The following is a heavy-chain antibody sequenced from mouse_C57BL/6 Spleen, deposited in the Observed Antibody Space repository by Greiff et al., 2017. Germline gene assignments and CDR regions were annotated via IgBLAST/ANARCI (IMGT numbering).Heavy chain of an antibody. Sequence: EVQLQQSGPELVKPGASVKISCKASGYTFTDYYMNWVKQSHGKSLEWIGDINPNNGGTSYNQKFKGKATLTVDKSSSTAYMELRSLTSEDSAVYYCARYSDGYSYWYFDVWGTGTTVTVSS. CDR2: INPNNGGT. J-gene: IGHJ1*03. CDR1: GYTFTDYY. D-gene: IGHD2-3*01. CDR3: ARYSDGYSYWYFDV. V-gene: IGHV1-26*01.